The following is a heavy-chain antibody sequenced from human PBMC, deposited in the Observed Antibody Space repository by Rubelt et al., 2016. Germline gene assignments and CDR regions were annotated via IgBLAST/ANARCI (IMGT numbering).Heavy chain of an antibody. D-gene: IGHD5-12*01. J-gene: IGHJ4*02. CDR1: GGSISSSSYY. V-gene: IGHV4-39*07. CDR2: ISHSGGT. CDR3: ARDLGRSGYASCSDY. Sequence: QLQLQESGPGLVKPSETLSLTCIVSGGSISSSSYYWGWIRQPPGKGLEWIGTISHSGGTFYSPSLKSRVTISADTSKNQFSLKLSYVTAADTAVYYCARDLGRSGYASCSDYWGRGTLVTVSS.